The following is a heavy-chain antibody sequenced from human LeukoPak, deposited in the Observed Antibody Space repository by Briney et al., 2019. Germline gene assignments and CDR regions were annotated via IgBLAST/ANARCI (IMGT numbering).Heavy chain of an antibody. CDR2: ISGSGGST. J-gene: IGHJ6*02. V-gene: IGHV3-23*01. D-gene: IGHD5-12*01. CDR1: GITLSSYA. Sequence: PGGSLRLSCVVSGITLSSYAMSWVRQAPGKGLEWVSAISGSGGSTYYADSVKGRFTISRDNSKNTLYLQMNSLRAEDTAVYYCAKSGYVGYYYYYGMDVWGQGTTVTVSS. CDR3: AKSGYVGYYYYYGMDV.